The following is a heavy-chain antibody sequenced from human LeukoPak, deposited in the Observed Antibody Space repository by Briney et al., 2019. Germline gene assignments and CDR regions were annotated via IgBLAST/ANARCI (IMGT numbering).Heavy chain of an antibody. V-gene: IGHV3-7*03. CDR3: ARDGGYCEGITCPGDL. J-gene: IGHJ5*02. CDR2: IDRDGTTK. D-gene: IGHD2-15*01. Sequence: GGSLRLSCAASGFTFSSYAMSWVRQAPGKGLEWVANIDRDGTTKFYLDSLEGRFTISRDNAKNSLYLQGNSLRVEDTAVYYCARDGGYCEGITCPGDLWGQGALVAVSS. CDR1: GFTFSSYA.